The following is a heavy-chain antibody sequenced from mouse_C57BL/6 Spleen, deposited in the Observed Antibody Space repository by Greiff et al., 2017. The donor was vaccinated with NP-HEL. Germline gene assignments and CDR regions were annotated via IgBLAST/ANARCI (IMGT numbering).Heavy chain of an antibody. V-gene: IGHV1-50*01. Sequence: VQLQQPGAELVKPGASVKLSCKASGYTFTSYWMQWVKQRPGQGLEWIGEIDPSDSYTNYNQKFNGKATLTVDTSSSTAYMQLSSLTSEDSAVYYCARSGYSWFAYWGQGTLVTVSA. CDR1: GYTFTSYW. CDR2: IDPSDSYT. D-gene: IGHD2-3*01. J-gene: IGHJ3*01. CDR3: ARSGYSWFAY.